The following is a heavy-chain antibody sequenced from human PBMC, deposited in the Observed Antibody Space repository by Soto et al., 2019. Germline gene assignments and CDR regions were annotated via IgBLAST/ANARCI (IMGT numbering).Heavy chain of an antibody. Sequence: PSETLSLTCSVSGASIRSYYWHWIRQPPGKGLEWLGFVYTRHYTKYSSSLHRRVTMSLDTSKSQFYLMLNSVTAADTAVSYCASSPRHPGDFFYYNGLDIWGQGTTVTVSS. CDR3: ASSPRHPGDFFYYNGLDI. D-gene: IGHD3-10*01. V-gene: IGHV4-4*08. CDR2: VYTRHYT. CDR1: GASIRSYY. J-gene: IGHJ6*02.